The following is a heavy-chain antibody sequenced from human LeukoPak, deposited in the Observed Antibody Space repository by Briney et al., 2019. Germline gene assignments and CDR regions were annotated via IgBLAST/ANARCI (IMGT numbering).Heavy chain of an antibody. CDR2: IYHSGST. Sequence: SETLSLTCTVSGYSISSGYYWGWIRQPPGKGLEWIGSIYHSGSTYYNPSLKSRVTTSVDTSKNQFSLKLSSVTAADTAVYYCARPYSYDSGGYYYMDVWGKGTTVTVSS. V-gene: IGHV4-38-2*02. D-gene: IGHD3-22*01. CDR1: GYSISSGYY. J-gene: IGHJ6*03. CDR3: ARPYSYDSGGYYYMDV.